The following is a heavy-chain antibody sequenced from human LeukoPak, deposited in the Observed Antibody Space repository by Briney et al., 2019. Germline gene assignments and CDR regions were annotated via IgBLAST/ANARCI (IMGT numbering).Heavy chain of an antibody. V-gene: IGHV4-59*01. Sequence: SETLSLTCTVSGGSISDYYWSWIRQPPGKGLEWIGYFYYSGSTHYNPSLRSRVTISVDTSKNQFSLRPTSVTAADTAVYYCARDLFMWSGLDVWGKGTTVTVSS. J-gene: IGHJ6*04. CDR2: FYYSGST. D-gene: IGHD3-3*01. CDR3: ARDLFMWSGLDV. CDR1: GGSISDYY.